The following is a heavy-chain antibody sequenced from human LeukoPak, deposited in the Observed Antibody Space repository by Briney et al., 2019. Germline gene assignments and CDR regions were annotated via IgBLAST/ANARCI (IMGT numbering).Heavy chain of an antibody. J-gene: IGHJ3*02. Sequence: GGSLRLSCAASGFTVSSNYMSWVRQAPGKGLEWVSVIYSGGSTYYADSVKGRFTISRDNSKNTLYLQMNSLRAEDTAVYYCARGYYDSSGFDAFDIWGQGTMVTVSS. V-gene: IGHV3-53*01. CDR2: IYSGGST. CDR1: GFTVSSNY. CDR3: ARGYYDSSGFDAFDI. D-gene: IGHD3-22*01.